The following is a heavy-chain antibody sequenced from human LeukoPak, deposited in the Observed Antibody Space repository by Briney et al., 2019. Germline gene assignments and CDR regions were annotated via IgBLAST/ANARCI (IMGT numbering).Heavy chain of an antibody. V-gene: IGHV3-74*01. CDR2: INTDGTVT. CDR3: ATKQWLAPPPDS. D-gene: IGHD6-19*01. CDR1: GFTFREYS. Sequence: GGSLRLSCAASGFTFREYSMSWVRQAPGKGLESVSRINTDGTVTTYADSVKGRFTVSRDNADNTMFLQMNSVRDEDTAVYYCATKQWLAPPPDSWGQGTPVTVSS. J-gene: IGHJ4*02.